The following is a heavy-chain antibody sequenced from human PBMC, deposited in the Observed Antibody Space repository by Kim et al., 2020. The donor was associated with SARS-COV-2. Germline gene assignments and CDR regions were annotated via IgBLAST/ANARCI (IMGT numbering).Heavy chain of an antibody. CDR2: IVVGSGNT. CDR3: AACSGTLPWAHYYYYGMDV. Sequence: SVKVSCKASGFTFTSSAVQWVRQARGQRLEWIGWIVVGSGNTNYAQKFQERVTITRDMSTSTAYMELSSLRSEDTAVYYCAACSGTLPWAHYYYYGMDVWGQGTTVTVSS. J-gene: IGHJ6*02. CDR1: GFTFTSSA. D-gene: IGHD3-10*01. V-gene: IGHV1-58*01.